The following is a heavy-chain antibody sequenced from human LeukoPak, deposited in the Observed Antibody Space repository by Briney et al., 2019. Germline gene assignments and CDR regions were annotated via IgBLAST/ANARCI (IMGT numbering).Heavy chain of an antibody. J-gene: IGHJ4*02. CDR3: ARESGYSSGWYEGYFDF. Sequence: GGSLRLSCAASGFTFSSYAMHWVRQAPGKGLEWVAVISYDGSNKYYADSVKGRFTISRDNSKNTLYLQMNSLRAEDTAVYYCARESGYSSGWYEGYFDFRGQGTLVTVSS. D-gene: IGHD6-19*01. V-gene: IGHV3-30*14. CDR2: ISYDGSNK. CDR1: GFTFSSYA.